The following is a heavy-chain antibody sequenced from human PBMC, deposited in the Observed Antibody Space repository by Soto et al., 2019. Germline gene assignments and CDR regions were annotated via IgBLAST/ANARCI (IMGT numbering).Heavy chain of an antibody. Sequence: ASVKVSCKASGYTFTSYDINWVRQATGQGLEWMGWMNPNSGNTGYAQKFQGRVTMTRNTSISTAYMELSSLRSEDTAVYYCARGPRKPQLLFWELSFYMDVWGKGTTVTVSS. CDR1: GYTFTSYD. V-gene: IGHV1-8*01. CDR2: MNPNSGNT. D-gene: IGHD2-2*01. CDR3: ARGPRKPQLLFWELSFYMDV. J-gene: IGHJ6*03.